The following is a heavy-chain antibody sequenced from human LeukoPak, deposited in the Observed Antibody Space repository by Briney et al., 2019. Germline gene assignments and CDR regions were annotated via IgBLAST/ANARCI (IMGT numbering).Heavy chain of an antibody. CDR2: IYTSGST. V-gene: IGHV4-61*02. Sequence: PSQTLSLTCTVSGGSISSGSYYWSWIRQPAGKGLEWIGRIYTSGSTNYNPSLKSRVTISVDTSKNQFSLKLSSVTAADTAVYYCARDLGTTVTRWYFDLWGRGTLVTVSS. D-gene: IGHD4-17*01. J-gene: IGHJ2*01. CDR1: GGSISSGSYY. CDR3: ARDLGTTVTRWYFDL.